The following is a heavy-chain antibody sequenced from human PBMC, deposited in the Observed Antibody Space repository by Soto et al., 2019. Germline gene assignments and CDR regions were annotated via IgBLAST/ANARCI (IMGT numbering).Heavy chain of an antibody. V-gene: IGHV1-3*01. Sequence: QVQLVQSGAEVKKPGASVKVSCKASGYTFTSYAMHWVRQAPGQRLEGMGWINAGNGNTKYSQKFQGRVTSTRDTSASTDYMELSSLRSEDTAVYYCARGLPIVADYWGQGTLVTVSS. CDR1: GYTFTSYA. CDR2: INAGNGNT. CDR3: ARGLPIVADY. J-gene: IGHJ4*02. D-gene: IGHD3-22*01.